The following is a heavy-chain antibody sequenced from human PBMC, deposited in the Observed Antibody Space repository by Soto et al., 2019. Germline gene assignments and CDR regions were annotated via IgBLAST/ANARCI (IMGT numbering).Heavy chain of an antibody. CDR2: INPSGGST. CDR3: ARDTGEVAAAGPNYYYYYGMDV. Sequence: ASVKVSCKASGYTFTSYYMHWVRQAPGQGLEWMGIINPSGGSTSYAQKFQGRVTMTRDTSTSTVYMELSSLRSEDTAVYYCARDTGEVAAAGPNYYYYYGMDVWGQGTTVTVSS. CDR1: GYTFTSYY. V-gene: IGHV1-46*01. J-gene: IGHJ6*02. D-gene: IGHD6-13*01.